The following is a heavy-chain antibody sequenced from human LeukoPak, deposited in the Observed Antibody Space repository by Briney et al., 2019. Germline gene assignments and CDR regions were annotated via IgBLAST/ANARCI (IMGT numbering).Heavy chain of an antibody. CDR3: ARGHSSGNSYDAFDM. J-gene: IGHJ3*02. D-gene: IGHD3-22*01. CDR2: ISSSSSYT. V-gene: IGHV3-11*05. Sequence: GGSLRLSCAASGFTFSDYYMSCIRQAPGKRLEWVSYISSSSSYTNYADSVKGRFTISRDHAKNTMDLQLNSLRAEDTAVYFCARGHSSGNSYDAFDMWGLGTKVTVSS. CDR1: GFTFSDYY.